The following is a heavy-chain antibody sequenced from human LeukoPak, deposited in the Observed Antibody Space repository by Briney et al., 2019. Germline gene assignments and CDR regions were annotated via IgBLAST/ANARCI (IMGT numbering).Heavy chain of an antibody. D-gene: IGHD3-10*01. V-gene: IGHV3-23*01. CDR1: GFSVSGIH. CDR3: AKGRRDGSGSLLNDL. CDR2: ITTDGEAK. Sequence: GGSLRLSCVASGFSVSGIHMNWVRQAPGKGLEWVSAITTDGEAKFYADSVKGRFTLSRDNSENTLYLQMNSLRAEDTAVYYCAKGRRDGSGSLLNDLWGRGTLVTVSS. J-gene: IGHJ2*01.